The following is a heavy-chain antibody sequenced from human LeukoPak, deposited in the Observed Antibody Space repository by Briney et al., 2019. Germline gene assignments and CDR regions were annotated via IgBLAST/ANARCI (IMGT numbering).Heavy chain of an antibody. CDR3: ARGPLYSYGYDYFDY. CDR2: IWYDGSNK. V-gene: IGHV3-33*01. CDR1: GFTFSSYG. Sequence: PGGSLRLSCAASGFTFSSYGMHWVRQAPGKGLEWVAVIWYDGSNKYYADSVKGRFTISRDSSKNTLYLQMNSLRAEDTAVYYCARGPLYSYGYDYFDYWGQGTLVTVSS. D-gene: IGHD5-18*01. J-gene: IGHJ4*02.